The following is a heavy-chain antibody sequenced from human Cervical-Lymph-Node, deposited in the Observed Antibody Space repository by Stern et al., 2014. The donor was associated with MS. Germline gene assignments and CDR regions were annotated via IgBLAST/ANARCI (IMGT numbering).Heavy chain of an antibody. CDR3: ATRYYYDSSGLGAFDL. J-gene: IGHJ3*01. Sequence: VQLVESGAEVKQPGSSVKVSCKASGGIFSTFTIGWVRQAPGQGLEWLGSVRPLLDAPNYAQKFQGRLTITAHDSTSTAYMDLSSLRSEDTAVYYCATRYYYDSSGLGAFDLWGQGTKVTVSS. V-gene: IGHV1-69*18. CDR2: VRPLLDAP. D-gene: IGHD3-22*01. CDR1: GGIFSTFT.